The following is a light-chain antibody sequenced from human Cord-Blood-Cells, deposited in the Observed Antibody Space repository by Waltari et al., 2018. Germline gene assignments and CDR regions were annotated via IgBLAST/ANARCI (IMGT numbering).Light chain of an antibody. CDR1: QSVSSY. V-gene: IGKV3-11*01. J-gene: IGKJ1*01. Sequence: EIVLTQSPATLSLSPGDRATLPCRASQSVSSYLAWYQQKPGQAPRLLIYDASNRATGIPARFSGSGSGTDFTLTISSLEPEDFAVYYCQQRSNRPRTFGQGTKVEIK. CDR3: QQRSNRPRT. CDR2: DAS.